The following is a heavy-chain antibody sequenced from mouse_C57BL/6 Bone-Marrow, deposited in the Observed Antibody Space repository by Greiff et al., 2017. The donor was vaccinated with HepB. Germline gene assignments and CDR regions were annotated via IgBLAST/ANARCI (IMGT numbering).Heavy chain of an antibody. CDR1: GFSLSTSGMG. J-gene: IGHJ4*01. Sequence: VKLVESGPGILQSSQTLSLSCSFSGFSLSTSGMGVSWLRQPSGKGLEWLVHIYWDDDKRNNPSLKSRLKISKDTSRNQVFLKITSVDTADTATYYCARRGHYYGSSSLAMDYWGQGTSVTVSS. CDR3: ARRGHYYGSSSLAMDY. D-gene: IGHD1-1*01. V-gene: IGHV8-12*01. CDR2: IYWDDDK.